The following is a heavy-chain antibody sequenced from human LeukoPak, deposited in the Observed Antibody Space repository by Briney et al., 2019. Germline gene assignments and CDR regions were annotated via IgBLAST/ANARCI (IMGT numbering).Heavy chain of an antibody. Sequence: GGSLRLSCAASGFAFSSYGMHWVRQAPGKGLEWVAVIWYDGSNKYYADSVKGRFTISRDNSKNTLYLQMNSLRAEDTAVYYCARDQGDRGGFDYWGQGTLVAVSS. D-gene: IGHD3-16*01. CDR1: GFAFSSYG. CDR3: ARDQGDRGGFDY. CDR2: IWYDGSNK. V-gene: IGHV3-33*01. J-gene: IGHJ4*02.